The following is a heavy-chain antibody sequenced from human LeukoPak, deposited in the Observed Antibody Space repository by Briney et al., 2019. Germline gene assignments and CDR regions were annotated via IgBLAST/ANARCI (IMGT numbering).Heavy chain of an antibody. D-gene: IGHD3-10*01. V-gene: IGHV4-59*08. CDR2: IYYSGTT. CDR1: GGSICSYY. J-gene: IGHJ3*02. CDR3: ARRYFGSGSSAFDI. Sequence: SETLSLTCTVSGGSICSYYWSWIRQPPGKGLEWIGYIYYSGTTNYNPSLRSRVSISVDTSKNQFSLKLRSVTAADTAVYYCARRYFGSGSSAFDIWGQGTMVTVSS.